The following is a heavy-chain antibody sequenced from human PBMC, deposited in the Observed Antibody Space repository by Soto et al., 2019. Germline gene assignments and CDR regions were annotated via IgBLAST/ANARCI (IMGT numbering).Heavy chain of an antibody. V-gene: IGHV3-30-3*01. CDR2: ISYDGSNK. Sequence: GSLRLSCAASGFTFSSYAMHWVRQAPGKGLEWVAVISYDGSNKYYADSVKGRFTISRDNSKNTLYLQMNSLRAEDTAVYYCARELSYRGRYCTNGVCYGGVDYWGQGTLVTVSS. CDR1: GFTFSSYA. CDR3: ARELSYRGRYCTNGVCYGGVDY. D-gene: IGHD2-8*01. J-gene: IGHJ4*02.